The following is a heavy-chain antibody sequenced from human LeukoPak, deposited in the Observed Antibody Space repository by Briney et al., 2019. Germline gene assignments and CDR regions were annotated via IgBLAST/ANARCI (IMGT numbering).Heavy chain of an antibody. CDR1: GGSISSSSYY. J-gene: IGHJ4*02. V-gene: IGHV4-39*07. D-gene: IGHD5-18*01. CDR3: ARDWGQIQLWLRPPHFFDY. Sequence: PSETLSLTCTVSGGSISSSSYYWGWIRQPPGKGLEWIGSIYYSGSTYYNPSLKSRVTISVDTSKNQFSLKLSSVTAADTAVYYCARDWGQIQLWLRPPHFFDYWGQGTLVTVSS. CDR2: IYYSGST.